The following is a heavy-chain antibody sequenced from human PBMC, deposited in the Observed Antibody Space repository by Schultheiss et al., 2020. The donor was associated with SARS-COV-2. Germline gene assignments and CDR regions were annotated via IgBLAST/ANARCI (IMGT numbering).Heavy chain of an antibody. CDR2: ISAYNGNT. CDR1: GYTFTSYG. CDR3: AADLSTTGPDSSYYGMDV. J-gene: IGHJ6*02. Sequence: ASVKVSCKASGYTFTSYGISWVRQAPGQGLEWMGWISAYNGNTNYAQKLQGRVTMTTDTSTSTAYMELSSLRSEDTAVYYCAADLSTTGPDSSYYGMDVWGQGTTVTVSS. D-gene: IGHD5/OR15-5a*01. V-gene: IGHV1-18*01.